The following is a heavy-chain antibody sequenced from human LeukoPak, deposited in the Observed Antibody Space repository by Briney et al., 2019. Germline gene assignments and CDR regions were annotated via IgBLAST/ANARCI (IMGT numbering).Heavy chain of an antibody. J-gene: IGHJ4*02. CDR1: GFTFSSYE. CDR3: AKQWVDC. CDR2: ISSSGSTI. V-gene: IGHV3-48*03. D-gene: IGHD1-26*01. Sequence: PGGSLRLSCAASGFTFSSYEMNWVRQAPGKGLEWVSYISSSGSTIYYADSVKGRFTISRDNSQNTLYLQMNSLRVEDTALYYCAKQWVDCWGQGTLVTVSS.